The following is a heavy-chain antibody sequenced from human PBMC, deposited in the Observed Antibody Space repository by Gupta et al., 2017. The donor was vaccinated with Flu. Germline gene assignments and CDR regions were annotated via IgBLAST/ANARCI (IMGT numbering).Heavy chain of an antibody. Sequence: QVRLVQSGAEVKKPGASVRVSCKTSGYRFTSTGIGWVRQAPGQGLEWMGWVSGYDDNTEYAERLRDRVTMTTDTSTSTAYMELRSLRSDDTAVYYCARAERGLFDYWGQGTLVTVSS. D-gene: IGHD3-16*01. CDR2: VSGYDDNT. J-gene: IGHJ4*02. V-gene: IGHV1-18*01. CDR3: ARAERGLFDY. CDR1: GYRFTSTG.